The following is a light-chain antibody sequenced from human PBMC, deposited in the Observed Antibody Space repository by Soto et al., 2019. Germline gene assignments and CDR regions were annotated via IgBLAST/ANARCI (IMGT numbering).Light chain of an antibody. Sequence: QSALTQPASVSGSPGQSITISCTGTSSDIGHYDYVSWYQQHPGKAPKLMIYEVSNRPSGVSNRFSGSKSGNTASLTISGLQAEDEADYYCNSYASSGTLVFGTGTKLTVL. V-gene: IGLV2-14*01. J-gene: IGLJ1*01. CDR2: EVS. CDR1: SSDIGHYDY. CDR3: NSYASSGTLV.